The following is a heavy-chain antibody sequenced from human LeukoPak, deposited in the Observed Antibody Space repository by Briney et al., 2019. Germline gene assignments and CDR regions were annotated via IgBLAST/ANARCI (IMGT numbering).Heavy chain of an antibody. J-gene: IGHJ6*04. D-gene: IGHD3-9*01. CDR1: GGSFSGYY. CDR3: ARGLHYDILTGTYYGMDV. V-gene: IGHV4-34*01. CDR2: INHSGST. Sequence: SSETLSLTCAVYGGSFSGYYWSWIRQPPGKGLEWIGEINHSGSTNYNPSLKSRVTISVDTSKNQFSLKLSSVTAADTAVYYCARGLHYDILTGTYYGMDVWGKGTTVTVSS.